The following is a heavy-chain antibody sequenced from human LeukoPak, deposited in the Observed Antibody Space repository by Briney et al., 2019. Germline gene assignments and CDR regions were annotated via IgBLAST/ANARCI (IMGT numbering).Heavy chain of an antibody. CDR2: IIPIFGTA. J-gene: IGHJ6*02. V-gene: IGHV1-69*13. Sequence: SVKVSCKASGGTFSSYAISWVRQAPGQGLEWMGGIIPIFGTATYAQKFQGRVTITADESTSTAYMELSSLRSEDTAVYYCARAPISSYGDYDNYYYYGMDVWGQGTTVTVSS. D-gene: IGHD4-17*01. CDR3: ARAPISSYGDYDNYYYYGMDV. CDR1: GGTFSSYA.